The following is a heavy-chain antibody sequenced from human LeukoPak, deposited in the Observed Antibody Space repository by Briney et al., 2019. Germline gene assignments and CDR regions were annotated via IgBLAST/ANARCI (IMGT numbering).Heavy chain of an antibody. Sequence: GASVKVSCRASGGTFSSYVISWLRQAPGQGLEWMEGIIPIFVTANYAQKFQGRVTITTDESTSTAYMELSSLRSEDTAVYYCARTTLATGTQLPYYYYYYYMDVWGKGTTVTVSS. CDR3: ARTTLATGTQLPYYYYYYYMDV. CDR2: IIPIFVTA. CDR1: GGTFSSYV. D-gene: IGHD1-1*01. V-gene: IGHV1-69*05. J-gene: IGHJ6*03.